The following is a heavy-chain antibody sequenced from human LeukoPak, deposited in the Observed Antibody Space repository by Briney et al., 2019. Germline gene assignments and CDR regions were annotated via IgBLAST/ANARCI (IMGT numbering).Heavy chain of an antibody. CDR1: GGSISSSSYY. J-gene: IGHJ4*02. Sequence: SETLSLTCTVSGGSISSSSYYWGWIRQPPGKGLEWIGSIYYSGSTYYNPSLKSRVTISVDTSKNQFSLKLSSVTAADTAVYYCARQRSDDYVWGSYRYDYWGQGTLVTVSS. D-gene: IGHD3-16*02. CDR2: IYYSGST. V-gene: IGHV4-39*01. CDR3: ARQRSDDYVWGSYRYDY.